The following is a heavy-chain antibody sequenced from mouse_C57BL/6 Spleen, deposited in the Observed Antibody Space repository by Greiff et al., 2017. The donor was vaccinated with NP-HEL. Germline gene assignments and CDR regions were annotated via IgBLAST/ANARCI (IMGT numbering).Heavy chain of an antibody. CDR1: GYTFTSYG. CDR2: IYPRSGNT. D-gene: IGHD2-2*01. Sequence: RQQSGEEWERKGVSVRLSCKASGYTFTSYGISWVKQRTGQGTAWIGEIYPRSGNTYYNEKFKGKATLTADKSSSTAYMELRSLTSEDSAVYFCARRGYDGDYYAMDYWGQGTSVTVSS. CDR3: ARRGYDGDYYAMDY. J-gene: IGHJ4*01. V-gene: IGHV1-81*01.